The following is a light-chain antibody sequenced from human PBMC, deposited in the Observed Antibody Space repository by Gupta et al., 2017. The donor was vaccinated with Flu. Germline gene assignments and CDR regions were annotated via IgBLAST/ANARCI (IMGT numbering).Light chain of an antibody. V-gene: IGKV3-11*01. CDR1: QSVSSY. J-gene: IGKJ1*01. Sequence: EIVLTQSPATLSLSPGERATLSCRASQSVSSYLAWYQQKPGQAPRLLIYDASNRATGIPARLSGSGYGTDFTLTIRSLDPEDFAVYYCQQRTNWPRTFGQGTKVEIK. CDR3: QQRTNWPRT. CDR2: DAS.